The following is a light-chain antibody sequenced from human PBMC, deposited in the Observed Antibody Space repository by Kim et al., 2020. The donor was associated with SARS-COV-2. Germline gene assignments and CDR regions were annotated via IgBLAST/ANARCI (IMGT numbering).Light chain of an antibody. V-gene: IGKV1-5*01. CDR2: DAS. J-gene: IGKJ2*01. CDR1: HSISSW. CDR3: QHYNSYSQT. Sequence: SASVGGRVTITCRASHSISSWLAWYQQKPGTAPRLLIYDASSLESGVPSRFSGSVAGTEFTLTISSLQPDDFATYYCQHYNSYSQTFGQGTKLEI.